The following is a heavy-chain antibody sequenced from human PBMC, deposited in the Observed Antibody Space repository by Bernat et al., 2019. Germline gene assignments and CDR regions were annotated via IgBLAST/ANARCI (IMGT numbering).Heavy chain of an antibody. V-gene: IGHV4-31*03. D-gene: IGHD3-16*01. CDR2: IYYSGST. J-gene: IGHJ6*03. CDR3: RVLGLDYYYYMDV. CDR1: GGSISSGGYY. Sequence: QVQLQESGPGLVKPSQTLSLTCTVSGGSISSGGYYWGWIRQHPGKGLEWIGYIYYSGSTYYNPSLKSRVTISVDTSKNQFSLKLSSVTAADTAVYYCRVLGLDYYYYMDVWGKGTTVTVSS.